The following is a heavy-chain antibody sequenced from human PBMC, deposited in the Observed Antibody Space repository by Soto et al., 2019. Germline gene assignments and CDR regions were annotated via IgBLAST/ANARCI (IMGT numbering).Heavy chain of an antibody. CDR2: IYYSGST. J-gene: IGHJ4*02. Sequence: SETLSLTCTVSGGSISSYYWSWIRQPPGKGLEWIGYIYYSGSTNYNPSLKSRVTISVDTSKSQFSLRLSSVTAADTALYYCARLYYDSSSYYYFDYWGQGTLVTVSS. V-gene: IGHV4-59*08. CDR1: GGSISSYY. D-gene: IGHD3-22*01. CDR3: ARLYYDSSSYYYFDY.